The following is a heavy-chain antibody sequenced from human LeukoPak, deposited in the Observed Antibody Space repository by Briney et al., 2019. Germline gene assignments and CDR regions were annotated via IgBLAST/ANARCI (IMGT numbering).Heavy chain of an antibody. Sequence: GGSLRLSCAASGFTFSSYSMNWVRQAPGKGLEWVSYISSSSSTIYYADSVKGRFTISRDNAKNSLYLQMNSLRAEDTAVYYCAREMVLRFLGWLSPFDYWGQGTLVTVSS. J-gene: IGHJ4*02. CDR3: AREMVLRFLGWLSPFDY. D-gene: IGHD3-3*01. CDR1: GFTFSSYS. V-gene: IGHV3-48*04. CDR2: ISSSSSTI.